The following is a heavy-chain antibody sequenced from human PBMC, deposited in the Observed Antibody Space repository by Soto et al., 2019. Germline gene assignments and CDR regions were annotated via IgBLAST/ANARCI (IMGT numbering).Heavy chain of an antibody. CDR3: ARSRLSWFLFDY. CDR2: ISNSNSSI. V-gene: IGHV3-48*01. CDR1: GFRFSSYS. J-gene: IGHJ4*02. D-gene: IGHD3-10*01. Sequence: GGSLRLSCVASGFRFSSYSMNWVRQAPGKGLEWISYISNSNSSIYYADSVKGRFTISRDNAKNSLYLQMNSLRAEDTAVYYCARSRLSWFLFDYWGAGILVTVSS.